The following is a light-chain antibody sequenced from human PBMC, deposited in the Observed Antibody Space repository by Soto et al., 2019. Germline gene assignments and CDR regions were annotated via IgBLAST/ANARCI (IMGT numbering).Light chain of an antibody. CDR2: EVT. V-gene: IGLV2-8*01. Sequence: QPVLTQPPSASGSPGQSVTISCTGTSSDVGGHNYVSWYQQYPGRAPKLMIYEVTKRPSGVPDRFSGSKSGNTASLTVSGLQAEDEADYYCSSYAASNNFYFVFGGGTKLTVL. J-gene: IGLJ3*02. CDR3: SSYAASNNFYFV. CDR1: SSDVGGHNY.